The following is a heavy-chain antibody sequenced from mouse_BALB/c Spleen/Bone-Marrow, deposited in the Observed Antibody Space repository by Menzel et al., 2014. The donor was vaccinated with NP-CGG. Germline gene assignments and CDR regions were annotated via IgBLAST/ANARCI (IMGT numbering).Heavy chain of an antibody. D-gene: IGHD1-1*01. CDR3: ARDTYGRDY. CDR1: YFTFTDYY. V-gene: IGHV7-3*02. Sequence: EVQLVESGGGLVQPGGSLRLSCATSYFTFTDYYMSWVRQPPGKALEWLGFIRNKANGYTTEYSASGKGRFTISRDNSQSILYLQMNTLRAEDSATYYCARDTYGRDYWGQGTTLTVSS. J-gene: IGHJ2*01. CDR2: IRNKANGYTT.